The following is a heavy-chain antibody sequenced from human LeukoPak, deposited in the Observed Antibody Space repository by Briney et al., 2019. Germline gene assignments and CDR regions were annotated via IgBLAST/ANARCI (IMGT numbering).Heavy chain of an antibody. Sequence: PGGSLRLSCSASGFILNTYTMYWVRQAPGKGLEYVSVINGDGRTTYYIDSVKGRFTISRDNSKNTLYLQMSSLRADDTAVYYCVGDQVDDTGYLRWGQGTRVTVSA. CDR3: VGDQVDDTGYLR. D-gene: IGHD5-12*01. V-gene: IGHV3-64D*06. CDR1: GFILNTYT. CDR2: INGDGRTT. J-gene: IGHJ4*02.